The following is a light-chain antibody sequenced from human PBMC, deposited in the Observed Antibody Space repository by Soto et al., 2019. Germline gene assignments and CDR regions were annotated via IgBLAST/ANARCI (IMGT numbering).Light chain of an antibody. J-gene: IGKJ2*01. CDR1: QSINKY. Sequence: DIQMTQSPSSLSASVGDRVTITCRASQSINKYLHWYQQKPGKAPKLLIYTASSLESGVPSRFSGSGSRTDCTLTISSLQPEDFASYFCHQSYRAPNTFGQGTKLEIK. V-gene: IGKV1-39*01. CDR2: TAS. CDR3: HQSYRAPNT.